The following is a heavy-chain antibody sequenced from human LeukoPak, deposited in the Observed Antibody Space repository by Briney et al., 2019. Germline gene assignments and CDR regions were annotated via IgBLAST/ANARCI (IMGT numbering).Heavy chain of an antibody. CDR3: ASDPPYTSSSAW. V-gene: IGHV1-58*01. CDR1: EFTFTSTA. D-gene: IGHD2-2*01. J-gene: IGHJ4*02. CDR2: ILVGSGNT. Sequence: SVTVSCKASEFTFTSTAVQWVRQARGQRLEWIGWILVGSGNTNYAQMFQERVTLTWDVSTSTAYMVLSSLRSEDTAIYYCASDPPYTSSSAWWGQGTLVTVSS.